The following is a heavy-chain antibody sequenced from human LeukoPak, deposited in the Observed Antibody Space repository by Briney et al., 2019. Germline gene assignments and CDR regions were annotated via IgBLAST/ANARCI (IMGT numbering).Heavy chain of an antibody. CDR3: AKEAGQDYGALDAFDV. CDR1: GFTFSTYW. V-gene: IGHV3-7*01. CDR2: MKGDGSEK. D-gene: IGHD4-17*01. J-gene: IGHJ3*01. Sequence: PGGSLRLSCVASGFTFSTYWMTWVRQAPGKGLEWVANMKGDGSEKHYVDSVKGRFIISRDNARNSLYLQMNSVRAEDTAVYYCAKEAGQDYGALDAFDVWGQGTMVTVSS.